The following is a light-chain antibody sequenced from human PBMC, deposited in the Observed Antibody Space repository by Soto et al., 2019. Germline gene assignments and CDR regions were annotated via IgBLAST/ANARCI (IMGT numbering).Light chain of an antibody. V-gene: IGLV2-14*01. CDR1: SSDIGGYNF. CDR3: SSYTTTSTVV. J-gene: IGLJ2*01. Sequence: QSVLTQPASVSGSPGQSITISCTGTSSDIGGYNFVSWYQHHPGKAPKLMIYEVNNRPSGVSSRFSGSKSGNTSSLTISGLQTEDEAYYYCSSYTTTSTVVFGGGTQLTVL. CDR2: EVN.